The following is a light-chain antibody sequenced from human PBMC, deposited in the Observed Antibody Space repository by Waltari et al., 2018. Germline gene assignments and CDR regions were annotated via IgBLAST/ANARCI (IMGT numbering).Light chain of an antibody. V-gene: IGKV1-39*01. J-gene: IGKJ2*01. CDR2: AAS. Sequence: DTQMTQSPSSLSASVGDRVTITCRASQFVSNYLNWYQHKLGKAPKLLISAASSLQGGVPSRFSGSVSGTDFTLTISSLQPEDFATYYCQQTYTSPPEYTFGQGTKLEIK. CDR3: QQTYTSPPEYT. CDR1: QFVSNY.